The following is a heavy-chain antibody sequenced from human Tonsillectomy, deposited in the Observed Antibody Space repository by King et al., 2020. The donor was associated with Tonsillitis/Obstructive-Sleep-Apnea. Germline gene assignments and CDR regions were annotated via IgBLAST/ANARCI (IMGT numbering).Heavy chain of an antibody. Sequence: VQLVESGGGLVKPGGSLRLSCAASGFTFSSYSMNWVRQAPGKGLEWVSSISSSSSYIYYADSVKGRFTISRDNAKNSLCLQMNSLRAEDTAVYYCARAGGSYYDYWGQGTLVTVSS. CDR2: ISSSSSYI. V-gene: IGHV3-21*01. CDR1: GFTFSSYS. D-gene: IGHD1-26*01. J-gene: IGHJ4*02. CDR3: ARAGGSYYDY.